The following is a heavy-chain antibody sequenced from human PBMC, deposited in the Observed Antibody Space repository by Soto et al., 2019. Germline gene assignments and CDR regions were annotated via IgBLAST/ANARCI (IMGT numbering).Heavy chain of an antibody. D-gene: IGHD3-16*01. Sequence: EVQLVESGGGLVQPGRSLRLSCAASGFTFDDYAMHWVRQAPGKGLEWVSGIRWNSGSIGYADSVKGRFTISRDNAKNSLYLHMSRLRAEDTALYYCAKDRGAFDIWGQGTIVTVSS. CDR1: GFTFDDYA. CDR2: IRWNSGSI. J-gene: IGHJ3*02. V-gene: IGHV3-9*01. CDR3: AKDRGAFDI.